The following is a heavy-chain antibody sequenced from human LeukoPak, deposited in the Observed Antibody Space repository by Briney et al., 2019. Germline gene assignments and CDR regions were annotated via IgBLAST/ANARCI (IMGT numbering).Heavy chain of an antibody. V-gene: IGHV3-66*01. D-gene: IGHD3-22*01. Sequence: GGSLRLSCAASGFTVSSNYMSWVRQAPGKGLECVSIVDSGGSASYADSVKGRFIISRDNSKNTLYLQMNRLRVEDAAVYYCARVLRGYDSSAYYYDYFDYWGRGTLVTVSS. J-gene: IGHJ4*02. CDR2: VDSGGSA. CDR3: ARVLRGYDSSAYYYDYFDY. CDR1: GFTVSSNY.